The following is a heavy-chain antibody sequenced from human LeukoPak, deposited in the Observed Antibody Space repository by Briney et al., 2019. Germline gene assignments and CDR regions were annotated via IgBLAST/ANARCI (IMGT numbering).Heavy chain of an antibody. Sequence: ASVKVSCKASGYTFTGYYMHWVRQAPGQGLEWMGIINPSGGSTSYAQKFQGRVTMTRDTSTSTVYMELSSLRSEDTAVYYCARQAGVAADYYYYMDVWGKGTTVTISS. CDR3: ARQAGVAADYYYYMDV. J-gene: IGHJ6*03. D-gene: IGHD2-15*01. V-gene: IGHV1-46*01. CDR1: GYTFTGYY. CDR2: INPSGGST.